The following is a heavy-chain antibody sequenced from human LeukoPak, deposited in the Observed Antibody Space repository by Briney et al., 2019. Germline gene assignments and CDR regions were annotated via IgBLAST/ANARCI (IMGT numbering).Heavy chain of an antibody. CDR2: ISWDGAGT. CDR3: AKDAGYSSSCPGS. D-gene: IGHD6-13*01. Sequence: GVSLRLSCAASGFTFDDFTMHWVRQTPGKGLEWISLISWDGAGTYYGDSVEGRFTVSRDNNKDSLFLQMNNLKPEDTGFYYCAKDAGYSSSCPGSWGQGTLVTVSS. V-gene: IGHV3-43*01. CDR1: GFTFDDFT. J-gene: IGHJ4*02.